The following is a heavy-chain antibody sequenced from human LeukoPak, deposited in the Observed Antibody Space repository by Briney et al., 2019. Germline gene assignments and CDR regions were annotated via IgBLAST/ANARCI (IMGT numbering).Heavy chain of an antibody. D-gene: IGHD4-17*01. J-gene: IGHJ5*02. V-gene: IGHV4-34*01. CDR2: INHSGST. CDR3: TRDTGTTGGVKFDP. CDR1: GGSFSGYY. Sequence: SETLSLTCAVYGGSFSGYYWSWIRQPPGKGLEWIGEINHSGSTNYNPSLKSRVTISVDTSKNQFSLNLMSVTAADTAVYYCTRDTGTTGGVKFDPWGQGTLVTVSS.